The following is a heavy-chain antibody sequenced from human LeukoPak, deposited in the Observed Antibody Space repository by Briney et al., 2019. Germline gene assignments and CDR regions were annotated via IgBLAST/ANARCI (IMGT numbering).Heavy chain of an antibody. CDR1: GFTFSSYS. CDR2: ISSSSYI. CDR3: ARGRYSYGPMGGFDY. D-gene: IGHD5-18*01. V-gene: IGHV3-21*01. J-gene: IGHJ4*02. Sequence: PGGSLRLSCAPSGFTFSSYSMNWVRQAPGKGLEWVSSISSSSYIYYADSVKGRFTISRDNAKNSLYLQMNSLRAEDTAVYYCARGRYSYGPMGGFDYWGQGTLVTVSS.